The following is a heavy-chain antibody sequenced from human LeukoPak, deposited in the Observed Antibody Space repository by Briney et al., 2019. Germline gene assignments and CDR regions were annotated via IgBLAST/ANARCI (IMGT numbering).Heavy chain of an antibody. V-gene: IGHV1-2*02. Sequence: GASVKVSCKASGYTFTGYYMHWVRQAPGQGLEWMGWINPNSGGTNYAQKFQGRVTMTRDTSISTAYMELSRLRSDDTAVYYCAGGKERYYYDSSSYWGQGTLVTVSS. D-gene: IGHD3-22*01. CDR3: AGGKERYYYDSSSY. CDR1: GYTFTGYY. J-gene: IGHJ4*02. CDR2: INPNSGGT.